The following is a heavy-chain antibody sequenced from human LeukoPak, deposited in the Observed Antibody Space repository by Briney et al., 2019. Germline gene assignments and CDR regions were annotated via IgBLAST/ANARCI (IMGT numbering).Heavy chain of an antibody. Sequence: SETLSLTCAVYGGSFSGYYWGWIRQPPGKGLEWIGSIYHSGSTYYNPSLKSRVTISVDTSKNQFSLKLSSVTAADTAVYYCARGARLWFGAPGWFDPWGQGTLVTVSS. CDR3: ARGARLWFGAPGWFDP. V-gene: IGHV4-38-2*01. CDR1: GGSFSGYY. D-gene: IGHD3-10*01. CDR2: IYHSGST. J-gene: IGHJ5*02.